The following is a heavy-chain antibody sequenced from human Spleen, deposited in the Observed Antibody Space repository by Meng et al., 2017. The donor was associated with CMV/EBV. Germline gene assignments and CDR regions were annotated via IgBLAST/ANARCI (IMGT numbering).Heavy chain of an antibody. CDR3: ARDGSIVGAH. V-gene: IGHV3-21*01. CDR2: ITSNGLYI. J-gene: IGHJ4*02. Sequence: GESLKISCAASGFTFSSYSMNWVRQAPGKGLEWVSSITSNGLYIYDADSVKGRFTISRDNTKNSLYLQMNSLRAEDTAVYYCARDGSIVGAHWGQGTLVTVSS. D-gene: IGHD1-26*01. CDR1: GFTFSSYS.